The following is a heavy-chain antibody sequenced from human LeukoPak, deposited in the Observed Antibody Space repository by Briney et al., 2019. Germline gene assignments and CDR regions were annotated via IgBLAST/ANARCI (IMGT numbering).Heavy chain of an antibody. CDR2: IYPNNSDS. V-gene: IGHV5-51*01. D-gene: IGHD3-22*01. J-gene: IGHJ4*02. Sequence: ESXKISCKGSGYPFTNYWVGWVRQMPGKGLEWMGTIYPNNSDSRYNPSFRGQVTISVDRSITTAYLLWKSLKASDTAIYYCALSNEAFDSAGYFDYWGQGTLVTVSS. CDR1: GYPFTNYW. CDR3: ALSNEAFDSAGYFDY.